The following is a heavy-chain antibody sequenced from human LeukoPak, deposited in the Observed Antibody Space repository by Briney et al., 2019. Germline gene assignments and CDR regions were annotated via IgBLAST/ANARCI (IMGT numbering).Heavy chain of an antibody. D-gene: IGHD3-3*01. J-gene: IGHJ4*02. CDR3: ASTPGTIFGVVIYYFDY. V-gene: IGHV1-46*01. CDR1: GNTFTSYY. CDR2: INPSGGST. Sequence: GASVKVSCKASGNTFTSYYMHWVRQAPGQGLEWMGIINPSGGSTSYAQKFQGRVTLTRDTSTSTVFMELSSLRSEDTAVYYCASTPGTIFGVVIYYFDYWGQGTLVTVSS.